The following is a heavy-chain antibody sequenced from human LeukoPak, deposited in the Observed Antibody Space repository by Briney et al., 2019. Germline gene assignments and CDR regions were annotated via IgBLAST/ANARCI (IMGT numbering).Heavy chain of an antibody. Sequence: SETLSLSCTVPGGPISVSNYYWGWIRQPPGKGLEWIGSIYYSGSTYYNPSLKSRVTISVDTSKNQFSLKLSFVTAADTAVYSCARHGEGSGFYGQFDYWGQGTLVTVSS. CDR2: IYYSGST. CDR3: ARHGEGSGFYGQFDY. CDR1: GGPISVSNYY. V-gene: IGHV4-39*01. D-gene: IGHD5-12*01. J-gene: IGHJ4*02.